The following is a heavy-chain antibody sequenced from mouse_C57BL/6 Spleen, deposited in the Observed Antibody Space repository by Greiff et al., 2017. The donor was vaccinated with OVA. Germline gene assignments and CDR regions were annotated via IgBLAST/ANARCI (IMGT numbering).Heavy chain of an antibody. V-gene: IGHV1-61*01. J-gene: IGHJ3*01. Sequence: VQLQQPGAELVRPGSSVKLSCKASGYTFTSYWMDWVKQRPGQGLEWIGNIYPSDSETHYNQKFKDKATLTVDKSSSTAYMQLSSLTSEDSAVYYCARDSSGLFAYWGQGTLVTVSA. D-gene: IGHD3-2*02. CDR2: IYPSDSET. CDR3: ARDSSGLFAY. CDR1: GYTFTSYW.